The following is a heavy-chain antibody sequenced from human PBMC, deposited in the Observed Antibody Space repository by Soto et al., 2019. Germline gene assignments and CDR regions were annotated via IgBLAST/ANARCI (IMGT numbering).Heavy chain of an antibody. CDR3: AGDLYRWFGELLFDFDY. Sequence: EVQLVESGGGLVQPGGSLRLSCAASGFTFSSYSMNWVRQAPGKGLEWVSYISSSSSTIYYADSVKGRFTISRDNAKNSLYLQMNSLRAEETTVYYCAGDLYRWFGELLFDFDYWGQGTLVTVSS. CDR1: GFTFSSYS. J-gene: IGHJ4*02. D-gene: IGHD3-10*01. V-gene: IGHV3-48*01. CDR2: ISSSSSTI.